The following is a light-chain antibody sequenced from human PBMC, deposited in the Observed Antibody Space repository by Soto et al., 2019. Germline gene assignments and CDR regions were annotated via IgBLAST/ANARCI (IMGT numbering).Light chain of an antibody. CDR2: GAA. J-gene: IGKJ2*01. Sequence: EIVLTQSPGTLSLSPGERATLSCRASQSVRSSLAWYQQKPGQAPRLLIYGAASRATGIPDRFSGSGSGTDFTLTISRLEPEDFAVYYCQQYDTFGQGTKVDI. CDR3: QQYDT. V-gene: IGKV3-20*01. CDR1: QSVRSS.